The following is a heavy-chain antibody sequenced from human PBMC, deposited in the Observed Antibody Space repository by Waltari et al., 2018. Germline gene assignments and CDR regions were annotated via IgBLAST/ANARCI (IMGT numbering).Heavy chain of an antibody. D-gene: IGHD6-6*01. CDR3: ASSLPGAFDI. Sequence: VQLVESGGGLVQPGRSLRLSCTASGFTFGDYAMSWFRQAPGKGLEWIGSIYYSGSTYYNPSLKSRVTISVDTSKNQFSLKLSSVTAADTAVYYCASSLPGAFDIWGQGTMVTVSS. V-gene: IGHV4-59*05. CDR2: IYYSGST. J-gene: IGHJ3*02. CDR1: GFTFGDYA.